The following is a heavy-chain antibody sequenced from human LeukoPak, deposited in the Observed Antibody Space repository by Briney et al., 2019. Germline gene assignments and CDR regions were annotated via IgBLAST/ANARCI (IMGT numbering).Heavy chain of an antibody. V-gene: IGHV3-33*01. Sequence: TGGSLRLSCAASGXTFSSYGVHWVRQAPGKGLEWVAVIWYDGSNKYYADSVKGRFTISRDNSKNTLYLQMNSLRAEDTAVYYCARGGYGDYHDAFDYWGQGTLVTVSS. J-gene: IGHJ4*02. CDR3: ARGGYGDYHDAFDY. CDR2: IWYDGSNK. D-gene: IGHD4-17*01. CDR1: GXTFSSYG.